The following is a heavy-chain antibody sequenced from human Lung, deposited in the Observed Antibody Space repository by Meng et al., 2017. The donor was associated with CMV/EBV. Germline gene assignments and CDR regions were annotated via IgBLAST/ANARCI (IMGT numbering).Heavy chain of an antibody. CDR1: GGTLSSYA. V-gene: IGHV1-69*10. CDR3: ARTLGSYYDY. D-gene: IGHD3-10*01. Sequence: VSCKSSGGTLSSYALSWGRQAPGQGLEWMGDIIPILGIVNYAQKFRGRVTITADRATGTAYMELSSLRSEDTAVYYCARTLGSYYDYWGQGTLVTVSS. CDR2: IIPILGIV. J-gene: IGHJ4*02.